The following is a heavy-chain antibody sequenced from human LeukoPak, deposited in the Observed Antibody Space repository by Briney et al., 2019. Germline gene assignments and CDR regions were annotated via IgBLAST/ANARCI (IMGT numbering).Heavy chain of an antibody. V-gene: IGHV4-59*01. CDR3: ARDRKYGDYAYYMDV. D-gene: IGHD4-17*01. CDR1: GGSISSYC. CDR2: IYYSGST. Sequence: SETLSLTCTVSGGSISSYCWSWIRQPPGKGLEWIGYIYYSGSTNYNPSLKSRVTISVDTSKNQFSLKLSSVTAADTAVYYCARDRKYGDYAYYMDVWGKGTTVTVSS. J-gene: IGHJ6*03.